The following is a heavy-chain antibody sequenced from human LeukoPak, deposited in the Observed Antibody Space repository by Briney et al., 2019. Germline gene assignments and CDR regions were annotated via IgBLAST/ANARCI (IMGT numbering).Heavy chain of an antibody. Sequence: SETLSLTCTVSGGSISSYCWSWIRQPPGKGLEWIGYICTSGNTNYNPSLKSRVTISIDTSKNQFSLKLSSVTAADTAVYYCARHGQYSTASYGGPFYYYYMDVWGKGTTVTVSS. V-gene: IGHV4-4*09. CDR1: GGSISSYC. CDR3: ARHGQYSTASYGGPFYYYYMDV. J-gene: IGHJ6*03. D-gene: IGHD6-6*01. CDR2: ICTSGNT.